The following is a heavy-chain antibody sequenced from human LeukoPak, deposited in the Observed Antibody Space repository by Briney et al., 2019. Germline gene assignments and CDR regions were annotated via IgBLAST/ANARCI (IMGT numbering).Heavy chain of an antibody. Sequence: ASVKVSCKASGCTFTSYYMHWVRQAPGQGLEWMGIINPSGGSTSYAQKFQGRVTMTRDTSTSTVYMELSSLRSEDTAVYYCARRLVADNYYYYGMDVWGQGTTVTVSS. J-gene: IGHJ6*02. CDR3: ARRLVADNYYYYGMDV. V-gene: IGHV1-46*01. CDR2: INPSGGST. D-gene: IGHD5-12*01. CDR1: GCTFTSYY.